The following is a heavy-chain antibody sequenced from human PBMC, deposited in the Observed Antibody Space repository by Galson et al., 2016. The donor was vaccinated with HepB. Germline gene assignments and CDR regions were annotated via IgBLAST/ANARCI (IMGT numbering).Heavy chain of an antibody. CDR3: ARESGTPDH. CDR1: GGSISPFS. D-gene: IGHD1-14*01. J-gene: IGHJ4*02. CDR2: IFHSGSI. V-gene: IGHV4-59*01. Sequence: SETLSLTCTVSGGSISPFSWSWIRQPPGKGLEWIGYIFHSGSIKYNPSLKSRVTISVDTSKNQFSLRLTSVTAVDTAVYYCARESGTPDHWGQGTLVTVSS.